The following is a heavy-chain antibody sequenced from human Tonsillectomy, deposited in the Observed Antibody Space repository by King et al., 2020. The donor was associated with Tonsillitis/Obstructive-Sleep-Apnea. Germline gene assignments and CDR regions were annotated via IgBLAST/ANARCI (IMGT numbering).Heavy chain of an antibody. CDR1: GFTFSSNW. CDR2: MNSDGSNI. CDR3: VRGVATVNTLVFDY. D-gene: IGHD4-17*01. V-gene: IGHV3-74*01. J-gene: IGHJ4*02. Sequence: VQLVESGGGLVQPGGSLRLSCAASGFTFSSNWMHWVRQAPGKGLVWVSRMNSDGSNIIYAASVKGRFTISRDNAKNTLYLQMNSLSAEDTAVYYCVRGVATVNTLVFDYWGRGTLVTVSS.